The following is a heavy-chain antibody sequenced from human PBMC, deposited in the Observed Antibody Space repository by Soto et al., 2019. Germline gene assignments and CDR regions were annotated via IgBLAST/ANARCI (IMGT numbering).Heavy chain of an antibody. CDR1: GFTFSSYS. D-gene: IGHD3-16*02. CDR2: ISSSSSTI. CDR3: SRDLGYGYVWGSYRYINWFDP. J-gene: IGHJ5*02. V-gene: IGHV3-48*01. Sequence: EVQLVESGGGLVQPGGSLRLSCAASGFTFSSYSMNWVRQAPGKGLEWVSYISSSSSTIYYAATVKGRFTISRDNAKNSLYLQRNSLRAEDTAVYYCSRDLGYGYVWGSYRYINWFDPWGQGTLVTVSS.